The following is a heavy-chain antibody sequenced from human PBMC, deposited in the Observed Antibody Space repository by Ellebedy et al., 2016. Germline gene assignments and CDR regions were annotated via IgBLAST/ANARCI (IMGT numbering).Heavy chain of an antibody. Sequence: GESLKISCAASGFTVSTNYMKWVRQAPGKGLEWVSAIFSDGNTYYADSVKGTFVISRDISKNTLYLEMNSLRAEDTAVYYCARVLDSAGYFFDSWGQGALVTVSS. V-gene: IGHV3-66*01. J-gene: IGHJ4*02. CDR3: ARVLDSAGYFFDS. D-gene: IGHD3-9*01. CDR1: GFTVSTNY. CDR2: IFSDGNT.